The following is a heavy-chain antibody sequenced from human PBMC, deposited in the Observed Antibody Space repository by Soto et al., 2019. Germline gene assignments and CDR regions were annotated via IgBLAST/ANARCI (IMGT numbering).Heavy chain of an antibody. Sequence: VQLLESGGGLVQPGGSLRLSCAASGFTFSSYAMSWVRQAPGKGLEWVSAISGSGDSTYYADSVKGRFTISRDNSKNTLYLQMNSLRAEDTAVYYCAKREPGYCSSNSCATHDDAFDIWGHGTMVTVSS. CDR3: AKREPGYCSSNSCATHDDAFDI. J-gene: IGHJ3*02. D-gene: IGHD2-2*01. CDR1: GFTFSSYA. CDR2: ISGSGDST. V-gene: IGHV3-23*01.